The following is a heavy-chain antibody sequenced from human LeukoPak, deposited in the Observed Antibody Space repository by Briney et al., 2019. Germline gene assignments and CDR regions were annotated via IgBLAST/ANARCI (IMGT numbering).Heavy chain of an antibody. D-gene: IGHD3-22*01. J-gene: IGHJ6*02. CDR3: ASRYYYDSSGYRKGYYYYYYGMDV. CDR1: GGTFSSYA. CDR2: IIPIFGTA. V-gene: IGHV1-69*13. Sequence: SVKVSCKAPGGTFSSYAISWVRQAPGQGLEWMGGIIPIFGTANYAQKFQGRVTITADESTSTAYMELSSLRSEDTAVYYCASRYYYDSSGYRKGYYYYYYGMDVWGQGTTVTVSS.